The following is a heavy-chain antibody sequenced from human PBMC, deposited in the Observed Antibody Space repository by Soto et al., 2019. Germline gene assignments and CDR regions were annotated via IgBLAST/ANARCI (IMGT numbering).Heavy chain of an antibody. CDR3: AKDLTWNQADY. CDR2: ISNDGSIT. Sequence: HRIRQTPGTGLVWVSHISNDGSITHYADSVKGRFTISRDNAKNILYLQMNSLRAEDTAVYYCAKDLTWNQADYWGQGALVTVSS. D-gene: IGHD1-1*01. V-gene: IGHV3-74*01. J-gene: IGHJ4*02.